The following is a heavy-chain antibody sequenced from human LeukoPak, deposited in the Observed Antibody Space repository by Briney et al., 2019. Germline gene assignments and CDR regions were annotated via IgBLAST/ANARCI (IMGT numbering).Heavy chain of an antibody. D-gene: IGHD3-22*01. CDR2: INHSGST. V-gene: IGHV4-34*01. CDR3: ARSRLYYYDRSDFYGNWFDP. CDR1: GGSFSGYY. Sequence: SETLSLTCAVYGGSFSGYYWSWIRQPPGKGLEWIGEINHSGSTNYNPSLKSRVTISVDTSKNQFSLKLSSVTAADTAVYYCARSRLYYYDRSDFYGNWFDPWGRGTLVTVSS. J-gene: IGHJ5*02.